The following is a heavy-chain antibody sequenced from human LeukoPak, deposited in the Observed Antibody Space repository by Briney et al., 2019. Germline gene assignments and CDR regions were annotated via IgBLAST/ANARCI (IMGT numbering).Heavy chain of an antibody. D-gene: IGHD3/OR15-3a*01. CDR1: GFTVSSNY. J-gene: IGHJ4*02. CDR2: IYSGGTS. V-gene: IGHV3-53*01. Sequence: PGASLKLSCEASGFTVSSNYMTWVRQAPGKGLEWISIIYSGGTSYYADSVKGRFTIYRDKSKNTVYLQMNSLRAEDTAVYYCARGRDWVEYWGQGTLVTVSS. CDR3: ARGRDWVEY.